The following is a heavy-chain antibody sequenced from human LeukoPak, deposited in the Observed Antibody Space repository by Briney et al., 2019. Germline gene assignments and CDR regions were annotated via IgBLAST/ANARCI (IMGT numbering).Heavy chain of an antibody. CDR1: GFTFRSYD. V-gene: IGHV3-23*01. CDR2: ISGSGDNT. J-gene: IGHJ4*02. Sequence: PAGGSLRLSCAASGFTFRSYDMSWVRQAPGKGLEWVSGISGSGDNTYYADSVKGRFTISRDNSKNTLYLQMNSLGAEDTAVYYCAKNGYSSGWYRGDYFDYWGQGTLVTVSS. CDR3: AKNGYSSGWYRGDYFDY. D-gene: IGHD6-19*01.